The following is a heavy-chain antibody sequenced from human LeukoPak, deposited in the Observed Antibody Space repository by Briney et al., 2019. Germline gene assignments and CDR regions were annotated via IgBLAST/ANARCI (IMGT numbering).Heavy chain of an antibody. D-gene: IGHD2-2*03. Sequence: GASVKVSCKASGYTFTGYYMHWVRQAPGQGLEWMGWINPNSGGTNYAQKFQGWVTMTRDTSISTAYMELSRLRSDDTAVYYCARVDRYYYYGMDVWGQGTLVTVSS. CDR3: ARVDRYYYYGMDV. CDR2: INPNSGGT. V-gene: IGHV1-2*04. J-gene: IGHJ6*02. CDR1: GYTFTGYY.